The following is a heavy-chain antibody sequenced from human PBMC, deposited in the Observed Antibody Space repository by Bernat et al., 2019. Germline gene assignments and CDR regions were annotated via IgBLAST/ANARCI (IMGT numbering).Heavy chain of an antibody. Sequence: EVQLVESGGGLVKPGGSLRLSCAASGFSFSDYRMNWVRQAPGQGLEWVSIISTTSSYAYYADSVKGRFTISRDNAKNSLYLQMNSLRDEDTAVYYCARDQAIGYWGQGTLVTVSS. CDR1: GFSFSDYR. CDR3: ARDQAIGY. D-gene: IGHD3-10*01. CDR2: ISTTSSYA. V-gene: IGHV3-21*01. J-gene: IGHJ4*02.